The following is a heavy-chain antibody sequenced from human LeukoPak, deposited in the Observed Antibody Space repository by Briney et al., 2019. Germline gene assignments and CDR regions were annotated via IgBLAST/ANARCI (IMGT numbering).Heavy chain of an antibody. J-gene: IGHJ4*02. CDR1: GGSISSYY. D-gene: IGHD3-10*01. CDR3: ARVMRFGEGLPYYFDY. CDR2: IYYSGST. Sequence: SETLSLTCTVSGGSISSYYWSCIRQPPGKGLEWIGYIYYSGSTNYNPSLKSRVTISVDTSKNQFSLKLSSVTAADTAVYYCARVMRFGEGLPYYFDYWGQGTLVTVSS. V-gene: IGHV4-59*01.